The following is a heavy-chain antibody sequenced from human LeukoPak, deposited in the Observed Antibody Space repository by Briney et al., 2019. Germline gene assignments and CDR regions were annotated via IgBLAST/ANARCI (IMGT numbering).Heavy chain of an antibody. D-gene: IGHD5-12*01. CDR3: AKDLGDADIVATGDYFDY. CDR1: GFTFSSYG. J-gene: IGHJ4*02. CDR2: IRYDGSNK. V-gene: IGHV3-30*02. Sequence: PGGSLRLSCAASGFTFSSYGMHWVRQAPGKGLEWVAFIRYDGSNKYYADSVKGRFTISRDNSKNTLYLQMNSLRAEDTAVYYCAKDLGDADIVATGDYFDYWGQGTLVTVSS.